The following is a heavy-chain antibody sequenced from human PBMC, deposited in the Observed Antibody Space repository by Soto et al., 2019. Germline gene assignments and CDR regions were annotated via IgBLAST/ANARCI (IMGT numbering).Heavy chain of an antibody. CDR3: AREYDS. Sequence: QVQLQESGPGLVKPSETLSLTCTVSGGSISSYYWSWIRQTPGKGLEWIGYIYETGSTNYNPSLESRLTISVDTAKNQFSLKLTSVTAADTAVYYCAREYDSWGQGTLVTVSS. CDR2: IYETGST. V-gene: IGHV4-59*12. CDR1: GGSISSYY. J-gene: IGHJ5*02. D-gene: IGHD3-16*01.